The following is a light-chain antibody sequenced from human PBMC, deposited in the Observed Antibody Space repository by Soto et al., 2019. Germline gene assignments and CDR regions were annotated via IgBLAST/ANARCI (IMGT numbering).Light chain of an antibody. Sequence: EVVMTQSPATLSLSPGERATLSCRASQSVSSSLAWYQQKPGQVPRLLIYDASTRATGIPARFSGSGSGTEFTLSISSLQSEDFVVYYCQQYNNWPPLTFGGGTKVEIK. J-gene: IGKJ4*01. CDR1: QSVSSS. CDR3: QQYNNWPPLT. V-gene: IGKV3-15*01. CDR2: DAS.